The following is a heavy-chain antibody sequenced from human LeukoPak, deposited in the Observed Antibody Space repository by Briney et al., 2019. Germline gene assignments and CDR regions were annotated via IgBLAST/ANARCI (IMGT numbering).Heavy chain of an antibody. D-gene: IGHD3-22*01. CDR1: GFTFSSYA. Sequence: GRSLRLSCAASGFTFSSYAMHWVRQAPGKGLEWVAVISYDGSNKYYADSVKGRFTISRDNAKNSLYLQMNSLRAEDSAVYYCARDLYDSSGYSSPIDYWGQGTLVTVST. CDR2: ISYDGSNK. J-gene: IGHJ4*02. CDR3: ARDLYDSSGYSSPIDY. V-gene: IGHV3-30-3*01.